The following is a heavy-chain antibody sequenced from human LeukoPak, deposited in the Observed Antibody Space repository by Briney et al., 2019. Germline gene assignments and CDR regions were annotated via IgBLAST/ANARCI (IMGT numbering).Heavy chain of an antibody. Sequence: SQTLSLTCAISGDSVSSNSAAWNWIRQSPSRGLEWLGRTYYRSKWYNDYAVSVKSRITINPDTSKNQFSLQLNSVTPEDTAVYYCARDGTRFSSSWYGTGAFDIWGQGTMVTVSS. CDR3: ARDGTRFSSSWYGTGAFDI. CDR1: GDSVSSNSAA. D-gene: IGHD6-13*01. J-gene: IGHJ3*02. CDR2: TYYRSKWYN. V-gene: IGHV6-1*01.